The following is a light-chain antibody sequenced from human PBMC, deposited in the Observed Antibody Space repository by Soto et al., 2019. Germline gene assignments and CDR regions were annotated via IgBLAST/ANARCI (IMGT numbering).Light chain of an antibody. CDR1: SSDVGRYDL. V-gene: IGLV2-11*01. CDR2: DVT. J-gene: IGLJ7*01. CDR3: CSYADSSSFRVL. Sequence: QSVLTQPASVSGSPGQSLSISCTGASSDVGRYDLVSWYQQHPGKAPKLIIYDVTKRPSGVPDRFSGSESANTASLIISGLQAADEAEYYCCCCSYADSSSFRVLFGGGTQLTVL.